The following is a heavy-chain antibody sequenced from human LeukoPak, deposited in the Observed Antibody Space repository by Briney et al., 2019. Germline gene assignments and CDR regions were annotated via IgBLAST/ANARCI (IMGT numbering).Heavy chain of an antibody. D-gene: IGHD3-10*01. V-gene: IGHV4-30-4*01. J-gene: IGHJ4*02. CDR1: GGSTSSGDYY. CDR2: IYYSGST. CDR3: ARADITMVRGVNFLDY. Sequence: PSQTLSLTCTVSGGSTSSGDYYWSWIRQPPGKGLEWIGYIYYSGSTYYNPSLKSRVTISVDTSKNQFSLKLSSVTAADTAVYYCARADITMVRGVNFLDYWGQGTLVTVSS.